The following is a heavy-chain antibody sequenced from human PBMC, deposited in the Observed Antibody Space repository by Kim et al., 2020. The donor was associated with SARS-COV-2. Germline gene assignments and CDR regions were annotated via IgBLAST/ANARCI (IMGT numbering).Heavy chain of an antibody. D-gene: IGHD6-19*01. CDR3: ARRGGQWLASRHYWYFDL. J-gene: IGHJ2*01. CDR1: GFTFSSYA. V-gene: IGHV3-30*04. CDR2: ISYDGSNK. Sequence: GGSLRLSCAASGFTFSSYAMHWVRQAPGKGLEWVAVISYDGSNKYYADSVKGRFTISRDNSKNTLYLQMNSLRAEDTAVYYCARRGGQWLASRHYWYFDLWGRGALVTVS.